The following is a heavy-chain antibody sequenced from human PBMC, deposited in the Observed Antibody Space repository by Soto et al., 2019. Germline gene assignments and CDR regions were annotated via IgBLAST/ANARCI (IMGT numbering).Heavy chain of an antibody. Sequence: SETLSLTCTVSGGSISSSDYYWGWIRQPPGKGLEWIGNIYYSGSASYNPSLKSRVTISVDKSKNQFSLKLSSVTAADTAVYYCARVNYVWGSYARNWFDPWGQGTLVTVSS. J-gene: IGHJ5*02. CDR3: ARVNYVWGSYARNWFDP. D-gene: IGHD3-16*01. CDR1: GGSISSSDYY. CDR2: IYYSGSA. V-gene: IGHV4-39*07.